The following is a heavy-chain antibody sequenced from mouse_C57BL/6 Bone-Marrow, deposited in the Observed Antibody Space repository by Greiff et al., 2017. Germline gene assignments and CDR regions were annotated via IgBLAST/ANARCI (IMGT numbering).Heavy chain of an antibody. CDR2: INPNSGST. J-gene: IGHJ4*01. CDR1: GYSFTDYN. V-gene: IGHV1-39*01. D-gene: IGHD2-4*01. CDR3: ARGYDYDYAMDY. Sequence: VQLKQSGPELVKPGASVKISCKASGYSFTDYNMNWVKQSNGKSLEWIGVINPNSGSTSYNQKFKGKATLTVDQSSSTAYMQLNSLTSEDSAVYYCARGYDYDYAMDYWGQGTSVTVSS.